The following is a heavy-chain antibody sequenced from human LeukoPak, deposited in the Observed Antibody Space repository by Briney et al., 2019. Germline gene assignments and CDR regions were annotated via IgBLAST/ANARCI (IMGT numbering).Heavy chain of an antibody. V-gene: IGHV3-7*01. D-gene: IGHD3-3*01. CDR3: ARDWSDGFDY. CDR2: IKEDGSEK. CDR1: GFTFSSYW. Sequence: GGSLRLSCAASGFTFSSYWMSWVRQAPGKGLEWVASIKEDGSEKYYVDSVKGRFTISRDNAKNSVYLQMNSLRAEDTAVYYCARDWSDGFDYWGQGTLVTVSS. J-gene: IGHJ4*02.